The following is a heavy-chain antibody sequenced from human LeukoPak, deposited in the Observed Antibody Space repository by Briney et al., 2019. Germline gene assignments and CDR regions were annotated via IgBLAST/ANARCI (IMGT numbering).Heavy chain of an antibody. D-gene: IGHD2-15*01. J-gene: IGHJ4*02. CDR1: GGSVRSGSYY. CDR3: ARGYCSAGSCQFDY. CDR2: IYYDGST. Sequence: SETLSLTCTVSGGSVRSGSYYWSWIRQPPGKGLEWIGYIYYDGSTNYNPSLKSRVTISVDTSKNQFSLKLSSVTAADTAVFYCARGYCSAGSCQFDYWGQGTLVTVSS. V-gene: IGHV4-61*01.